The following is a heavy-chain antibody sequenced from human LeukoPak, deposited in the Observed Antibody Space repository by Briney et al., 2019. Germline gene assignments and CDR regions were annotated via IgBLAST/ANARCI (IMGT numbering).Heavy chain of an antibody. D-gene: IGHD5-12*01. CDR3: AKDHPDIVATMNPYFDY. Sequence: GGSLRLSCAASGFTFSSYAMSWVRQAPGKGLEWVSAISGSGGSTYYAGSVKGRFTISRDNSKNTLYLQMNSLRAEDTAVYYCAKDHPDIVATMNPYFDYWGQGTLVTVSS. CDR2: ISGSGGST. J-gene: IGHJ4*02. CDR1: GFTFSSYA. V-gene: IGHV3-23*01.